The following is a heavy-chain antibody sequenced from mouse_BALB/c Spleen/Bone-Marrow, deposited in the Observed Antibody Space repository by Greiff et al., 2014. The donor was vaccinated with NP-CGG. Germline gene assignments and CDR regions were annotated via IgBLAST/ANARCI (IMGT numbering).Heavy chain of an antibody. D-gene: IGHD5-1*01. V-gene: IGHV7-3*02. Sequence: EVKVVESGGGLVQPGGSLRLSCTTSGFTFTDYFMTWVRQPPGKALEWLGFIRSKANGYTTEYNPSVKGRFTISRDTSQGILYLQMNTLRAEDSAIYFCARDYSGYFDFWGQGTTLTVSS. J-gene: IGHJ2*01. CDR2: IRSKANGYTT. CDR1: GFTFTDYF. CDR3: ARDYSGYFDF.